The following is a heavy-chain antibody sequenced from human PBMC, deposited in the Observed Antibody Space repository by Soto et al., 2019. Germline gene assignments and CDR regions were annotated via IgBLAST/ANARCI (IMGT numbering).Heavy chain of an antibody. CDR1: GYSFTSYW. V-gene: IGHV5-51*01. Sequence: PGESLKISCKGSGYSFTSYWIGWVRQMPGKGLEWMGIIYPGDSDTRYSPSFQGQVTISADKSISTAYLQWSSLKASDTAMYYCARFIIGVAVPAAMGVFFATPCGQNWFDPWGQGTLVTVSS. J-gene: IGHJ5*02. CDR2: IYPGDSDT. CDR3: ARFIIGVAVPAAMGVFFATPCGQNWFDP. D-gene: IGHD2-2*01.